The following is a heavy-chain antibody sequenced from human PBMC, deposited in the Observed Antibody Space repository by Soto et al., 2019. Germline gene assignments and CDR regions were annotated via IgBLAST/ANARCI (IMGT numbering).Heavy chain of an antibody. Sequence: ASVKVSCKASGYTFTGYYMHWVRQAPGQGLEWMGWINPNSGGTNYAQKFQGWVTMTRDTSISTAYMELSRLRSDDTAVYYCARAGNIVVVPAAMSTNNWFDPWGQGTLVTVSS. D-gene: IGHD2-2*01. J-gene: IGHJ5*02. CDR3: ARAGNIVVVPAAMSTNNWFDP. CDR2: INPNSGGT. V-gene: IGHV1-2*04. CDR1: GYTFTGYY.